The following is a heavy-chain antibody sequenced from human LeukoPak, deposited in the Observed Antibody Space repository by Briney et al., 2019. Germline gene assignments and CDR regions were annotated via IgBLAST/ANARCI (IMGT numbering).Heavy chain of an antibody. V-gene: IGHV4-34*01. Sequence: PSETLSLTCAVYGGSFSGYYWSWIRQPPGKGLEWIGEINHSGSTNYNPSLKSRVTISVDTSKNQFSLKLSSVTAADTAVYYCARAFVVVPAAKTRYYYYGMDVWGQGTTVTVSS. D-gene: IGHD2-2*01. CDR3: ARAFVVVPAAKTRYYYYGMDV. CDR1: GGSFSGYY. CDR2: INHSGST. J-gene: IGHJ6*02.